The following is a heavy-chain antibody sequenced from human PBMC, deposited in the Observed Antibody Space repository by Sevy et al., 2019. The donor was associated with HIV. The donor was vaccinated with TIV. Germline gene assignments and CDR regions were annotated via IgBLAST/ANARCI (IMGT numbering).Heavy chain of an antibody. CDR1: GFSLSDHA. V-gene: IGHV3-30*04. CDR2: ISYNGRNQ. D-gene: IGHD2-15*01. J-gene: IGHJ4*02. Sequence: GGSLRLSCAASGFSLSDHAVSWVRQTPGKGLEWLAVISYNGRNQYYADSVKGRFTISKDDSKNTFYLKLNGLRAEDTAVYYCARFVGYCSGGRCSIIDFWGQGTLVTVSS. CDR3: ARFVGYCSGGRCSIIDF.